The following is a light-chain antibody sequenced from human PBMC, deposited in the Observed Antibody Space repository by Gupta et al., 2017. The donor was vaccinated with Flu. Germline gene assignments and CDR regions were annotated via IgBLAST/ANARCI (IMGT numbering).Light chain of an antibody. CDR1: NIGSKN. V-gene: IGLV3-9*01. Sequence: VSVALGQTARITCGGNNIGSKNVHWYQQKPGQAPVLVIYRDSNRPSGIPERFSGSNSGNTATLTISRAQAGDEDDYYCQEGDSSTVVFGGGTKLTVL. CDR3: QEGDSSTVV. J-gene: IGLJ2*01. CDR2: RDS.